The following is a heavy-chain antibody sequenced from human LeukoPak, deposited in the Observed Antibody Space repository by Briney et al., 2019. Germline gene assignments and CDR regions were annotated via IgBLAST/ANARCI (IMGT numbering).Heavy chain of an antibody. CDR3: ARDPWYCYGSPYFDY. V-gene: IGHV1-3*01. J-gene: IGHJ4*02. CDR2: INAGNGNT. D-gene: IGHD5-18*01. Sequence: ASVKVSCKASGYTFTSYAMHWVRQAPGQRLEWMGWINAGNGNTKYSQKFQGRVTITRDTSASTAYMELSSLRSEDTAVYYCARDPWYCYGSPYFDYWGQGTLVTVSS. CDR1: GYTFTSYA.